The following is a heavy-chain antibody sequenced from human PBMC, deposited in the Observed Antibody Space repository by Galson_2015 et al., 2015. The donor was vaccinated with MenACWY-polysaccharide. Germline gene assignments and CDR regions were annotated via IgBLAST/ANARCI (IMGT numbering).Heavy chain of an antibody. D-gene: IGHD6-25*01. J-gene: IGHJ4*02. Sequence: SLRLSCAASGFTFSDYYMSWIRQAPGKGLECISHISSSSGIIYYADSVKGRFTISRDNAKNSLYLQMNSLRAEDTAMYYCARSAWLDYWGQGTLVTVSS. V-gene: IGHV3-11*01. CDR1: GFTFSDYY. CDR2: ISSSSGII. CDR3: ARSAWLDY.